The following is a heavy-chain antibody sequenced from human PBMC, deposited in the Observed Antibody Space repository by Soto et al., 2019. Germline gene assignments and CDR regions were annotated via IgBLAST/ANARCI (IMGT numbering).Heavy chain of an antibody. Sequence: QLQLQESGPGLVKPSEILSLTCTVSGDSISSGGYYWGWIRQPPGQGLEWIVSIYYNGNTYYNPSLTSRVTTSRDASRNQFSLRLSSVTAADTAVYYCVSRLGYGYAMDVWGQGTTVTVSS. CDR3: VSRLGYGYAMDV. V-gene: IGHV4-39*01. CDR1: GDSISSGGYY. CDR2: IYYNGNT. D-gene: IGHD5-12*01. J-gene: IGHJ6*02.